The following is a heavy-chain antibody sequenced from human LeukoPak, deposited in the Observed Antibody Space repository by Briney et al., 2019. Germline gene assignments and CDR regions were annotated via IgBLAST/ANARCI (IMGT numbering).Heavy chain of an antibody. Sequence: GGSLRLSCEASGFTFEGYSIHWVRQAPGKGLQWVSLINWDGTSTYYADSLKGRITVSRDNSRNSIFLQINSLRDDDSALYYCAKDTATLREGDAFDVWGRGTMVTVSS. V-gene: IGHV3-43*01. CDR1: GFTFEGYS. CDR3: AKDTATLREGDAFDV. D-gene: IGHD1-26*01. CDR2: INWDGTST. J-gene: IGHJ3*01.